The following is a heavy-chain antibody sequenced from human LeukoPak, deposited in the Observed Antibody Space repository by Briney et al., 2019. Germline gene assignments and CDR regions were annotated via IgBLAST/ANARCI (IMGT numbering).Heavy chain of an antibody. CDR3: AKARTGGSYYNPLY. CDR1: GFTFSSYS. CDR2: ISSSSSYI. J-gene: IGHJ4*02. D-gene: IGHD3-10*01. Sequence: GGSLRLSCAASGFTFSSYSMNWVRQAPGKGLEWVSSISSSSSYIYYADSVKGRFTISRDNSKSTLYLQMNSLRAEDTAVYYCAKARTGGSYYNPLYWGQGTLVTVSS. V-gene: IGHV3-21*04.